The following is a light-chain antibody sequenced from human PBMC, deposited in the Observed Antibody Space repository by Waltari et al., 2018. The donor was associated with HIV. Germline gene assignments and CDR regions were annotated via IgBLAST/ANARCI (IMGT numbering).Light chain of an antibody. V-gene: IGKV4-1*01. CDR1: QSVLFSSNNKNY. Sequence: DIVMTQSPASLAVSLGERATINCMPSQSVLFSSNNKNYLAWYQQKPGQPPKLLNCGACSRDCGVDDRISSGGAGADFTIASSRDQEEYAAVYYLQQYYTTSLYTFGPGTKLDIK. CDR3: QQYYTTSLYT. CDR2: GAC. J-gene: IGKJ3*01.